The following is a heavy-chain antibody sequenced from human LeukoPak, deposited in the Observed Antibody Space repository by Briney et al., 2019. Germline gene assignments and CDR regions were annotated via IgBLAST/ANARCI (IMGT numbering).Heavy chain of an antibody. J-gene: IGHJ3*02. CDR3: AREMATIRDDAFDI. CDR1: GGTFSAYP. V-gene: IGHV1-69*13. Sequence: GASVKVSCKASGGTFSAYPFSWVRQAPGQGLEWMGGIIPIFATPNYARTFQGRVTITADESTSTAYMELSSLRSEDTAVYYCAREMATIRDDAFDIWGQGTMVTVSS. CDR2: IIPIFATP. D-gene: IGHD5-24*01.